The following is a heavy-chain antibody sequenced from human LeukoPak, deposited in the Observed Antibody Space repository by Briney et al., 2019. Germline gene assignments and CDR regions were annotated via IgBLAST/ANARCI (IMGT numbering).Heavy chain of an antibody. CDR3: ARSRSNYDFWSGYTTYYYYYDMDV. V-gene: IGHV1-69*05. CDR2: IIPIFGTA. J-gene: IGHJ6*03. CDR1: GGTFSSYA. Sequence: ASVKVSCKASGGTFSSYAISWVRQAPGQGLEWMGGIIPIFGTANYAQKFQGRVTITTDESTSTAYMELSSLRSEDTAVYYCARSRSNYDFWSGYTTYYYYYDMDVWGKGTTVTVSS. D-gene: IGHD3-3*01.